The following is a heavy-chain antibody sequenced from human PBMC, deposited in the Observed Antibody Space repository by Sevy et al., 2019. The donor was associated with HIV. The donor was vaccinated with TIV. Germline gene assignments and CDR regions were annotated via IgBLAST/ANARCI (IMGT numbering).Heavy chain of an antibody. CDR2: ISYDGSHK. CDR3: ARDPGSSWSSFDY. D-gene: IGHD6-13*01. J-gene: IGHJ4*02. CDR1: GFIFGSYA. Sequence: GGSLRFSCAASGFIFGSYAMNWVRQAPGKGLEWVAVISYDGSHKYYADSVKGRFTISRDSSKNTLYLQMHSLRTDDQAVYYCARDPGSSWSSFDYWGQGTLVTVSS. V-gene: IGHV3-30-3*01.